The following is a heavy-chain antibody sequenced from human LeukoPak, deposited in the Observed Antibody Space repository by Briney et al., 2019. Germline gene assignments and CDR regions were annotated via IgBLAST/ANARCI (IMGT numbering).Heavy chain of an antibody. V-gene: IGHV1-18*04. CDR1: GYTFTSYG. D-gene: IGHD6-19*01. CDR2: ISAYNGNT. J-gene: IGHJ4*02. Sequence: ASVKVSCKASGYTFTSYGISWVRQAPGQGLEWMGWISAYNGNTNYAQKLQGRVTMTTDTSTSTAHMELRSLRSDDTAVYYCARDPYSSGWSHYFDYWGQGTLVTVSS. CDR3: ARDPYSSGWSHYFDY.